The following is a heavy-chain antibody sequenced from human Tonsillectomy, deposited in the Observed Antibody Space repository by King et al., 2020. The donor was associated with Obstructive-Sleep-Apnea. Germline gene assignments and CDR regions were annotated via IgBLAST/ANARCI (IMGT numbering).Heavy chain of an antibody. Sequence: QLQEAGPGLVKPSETLSLTCTVSGGSISSYYWSWVRQPPGEGLEWIGFIYYSGSTNYNPSLQSRVTISVDTSKKPFSLKLSSVTAADTAVYYCAGGVGASWFDPWGQGTLVTVSS. CDR3: AGGVGASWFDP. CDR2: IYYSGST. D-gene: IGHD1-26*01. CDR1: GGSISSYY. V-gene: IGHV4-59*01. J-gene: IGHJ5*02.